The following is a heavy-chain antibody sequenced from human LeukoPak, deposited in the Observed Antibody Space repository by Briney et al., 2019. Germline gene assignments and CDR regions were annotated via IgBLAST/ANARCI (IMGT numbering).Heavy chain of an antibody. V-gene: IGHV3-23*01. D-gene: IGHD3-3*01. CDR3: AKVLDFWSGYWRYYMDV. CDR2: VSSSGGST. Sequence: PGGSLRLSCAASGFTFSSYAMSWVRQAPGKGLEWVPIVSSSGGSTYYADSVEGRFTISRDNSKNTLYLEMNSLRAEDTAKYYCAKVLDFWSGYWRYYMDVWGKGTTVTVSS. CDR1: GFTFSSYA. J-gene: IGHJ6*03.